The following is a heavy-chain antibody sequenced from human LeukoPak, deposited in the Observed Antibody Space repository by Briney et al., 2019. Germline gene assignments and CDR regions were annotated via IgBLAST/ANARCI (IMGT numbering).Heavy chain of an antibody. CDR1: GGSISSYY. CDR3: ARTGEEWFGELYYFGY. CDR2: IYYSGST. D-gene: IGHD3-10*01. Sequence: PSETLSLTCTVSGGSISSYYWSWIRQPPGKGLEWIGYIYYSGSTNYNPSLKSRVTVSVDTSKNQFSLKLSSVTAADTAVYYCARTGEEWFGELYYFGYWGQGTLVTVSS. V-gene: IGHV4-59*08. J-gene: IGHJ4*02.